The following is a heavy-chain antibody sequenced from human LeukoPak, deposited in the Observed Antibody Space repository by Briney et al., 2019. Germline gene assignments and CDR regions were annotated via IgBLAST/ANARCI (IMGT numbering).Heavy chain of an antibody. CDR2: MNPNSGNT. D-gene: IGHD5-18*01. J-gene: IGHJ6*02. V-gene: IGHV1-8*01. CDR1: GYTFTSYD. Sequence: ASVKVSCKASGYTFTSYDINWVRQATGQGREWMGWMNPNSGNTGYAQKFQGRVTMTRNTSISTAYMELSSLRSEDTAVYYCATGRQLWSGWKYYYGMDVWGQGTTVTVSS. CDR3: ATGRQLWSGWKYYYGMDV.